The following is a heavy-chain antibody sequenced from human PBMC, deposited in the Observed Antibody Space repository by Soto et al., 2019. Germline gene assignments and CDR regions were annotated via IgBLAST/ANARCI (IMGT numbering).Heavy chain of an antibody. CDR1: GFTFSSYA. V-gene: IGHV3-23*01. Sequence: EVQLLESGGGLVQPGGSLRLSCAASGFTFSSYAMSWVCQAPGKGLEWVSAISGSDASTYYADSVKGRFTISRDNSKNTLYLQMNSLRAEDTAVYYCMLQTLWCWGQGTLVTVSS. CDR3: MLQTLWC. D-gene: IGHD2-21*01. J-gene: IGHJ4*02. CDR2: ISGSDAST.